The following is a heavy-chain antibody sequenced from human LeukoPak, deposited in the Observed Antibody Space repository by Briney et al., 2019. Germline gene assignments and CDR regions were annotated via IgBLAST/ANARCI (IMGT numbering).Heavy chain of an antibody. J-gene: IGHJ6*03. D-gene: IGHD6-13*01. CDR1: GYTFTSYD. CDR2: MNPNSGNT. Sequence: ASVKVSCKASGYTFTSYDINWVRQATGQGLEWMGWMNPNSGNTGYAQKFQGRVTMTRNTSISTAYMELSSLRSEDTAVYYCARGPQYSSWYVANYYYYYYMDVWGKGTTVTISS. V-gene: IGHV1-8*01. CDR3: ARGPQYSSWYVANYYYYYYMDV.